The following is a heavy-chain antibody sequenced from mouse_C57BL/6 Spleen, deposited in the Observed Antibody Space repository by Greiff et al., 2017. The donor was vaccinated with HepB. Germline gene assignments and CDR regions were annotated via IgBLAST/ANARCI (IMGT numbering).Heavy chain of an antibody. V-gene: IGHV14-2*01. CDR1: GFNIKDYY. Sequence: EVQLQQSGAELVKPGASVKLSCTASGFNIKDYYMHWVKQRTEQGLEWIGRIDPEDGETKYAPKFPGKATITADTSSNTAYLQLSSLTSEDTAVYYCARSDDGYKAWFAYWGQGTLVTVSA. CDR3: ARSDDGYKAWFAY. CDR2: IDPEDGET. J-gene: IGHJ3*01. D-gene: IGHD2-3*01.